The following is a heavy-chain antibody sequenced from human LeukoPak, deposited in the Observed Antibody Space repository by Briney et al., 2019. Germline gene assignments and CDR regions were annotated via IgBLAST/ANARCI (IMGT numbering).Heavy chain of an antibody. Sequence: PGGSLRLSCAASGFTFTSYAMNWVRQAPGKGLEWVSGISGSGGITYYADSVKGRFTISRDNSKNTLYMQMNSLRVEDTAVYYCAKAIAAAAPRGYCDYWGQGTLVTVST. J-gene: IGHJ4*02. D-gene: IGHD6-13*01. CDR2: ISGSGGIT. CDR3: AKAIAAAAPRGYCDY. CDR1: GFTFTSYA. V-gene: IGHV3-23*01.